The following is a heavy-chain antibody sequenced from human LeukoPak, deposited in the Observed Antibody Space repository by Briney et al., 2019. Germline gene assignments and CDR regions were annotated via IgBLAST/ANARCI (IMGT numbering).Heavy chain of an antibody. CDR2: ITFSSTYI. J-gene: IGHJ4*02. V-gene: IGHV3-21*01. Sequence: GGSLRLSCAASGFTFRSYTMSWVRQAPGKGLEWVSSITFSSTYIYYADSVNGRITISGDNAKNSLYLRMNSLRAEDTAVYYCAGDKYFGITMVRGDFDYWGQGTLVTVSS. CDR3: AGDKYFGITMVRGDFDY. D-gene: IGHD3-10*01. CDR1: GFTFRSYT.